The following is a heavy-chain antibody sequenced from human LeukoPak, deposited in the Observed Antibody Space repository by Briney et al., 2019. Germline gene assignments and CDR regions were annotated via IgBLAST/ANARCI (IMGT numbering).Heavy chain of an antibody. V-gene: IGHV4-4*02. Sequence: PSETLSLTCAVSGGFISSSNWWSWVRQPPGKGLEWIGEIYHSGSTNYNPSLKSRVTISVDKSKNQFSLKLSSVTAADTAVYYCARRPGKITISGVVPHYFDYWGQGILVTVSS. J-gene: IGHJ4*02. D-gene: IGHD3-3*01. CDR3: ARRPGKITISGVVPHYFDY. CDR1: GGFISSSNW. CDR2: IYHSGST.